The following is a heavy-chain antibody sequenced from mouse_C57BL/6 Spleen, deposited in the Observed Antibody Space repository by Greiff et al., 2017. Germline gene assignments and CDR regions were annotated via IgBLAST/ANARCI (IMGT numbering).Heavy chain of an antibody. CDR2: ISDGGSYT. J-gene: IGHJ1*03. V-gene: IGHV5-4*01. Sequence: EVKLVESGGGLVKPGGSLKLSCAASGFTFSSYAMSWVRQTPEKRLEWVATISDGGSYTYYPDNVKGRFTISRDNAKNNLYLQMSHLKSEDTAMYYCARDRGYDGDWYFDVWGTGTTVTVSS. D-gene: IGHD2-3*01. CDR1: GFTFSSYA. CDR3: ARDRGYDGDWYFDV.